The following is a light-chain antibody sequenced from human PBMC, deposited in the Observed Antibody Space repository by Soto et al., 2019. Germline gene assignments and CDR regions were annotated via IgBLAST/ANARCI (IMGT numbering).Light chain of an antibody. V-gene: IGKV1-27*01. Sequence: DIQMTQSPSSLSASVGDRVTITCRASQGISNNLAWYQQKPGKVPRLLIYGASTLQSGVPSRFSGSGSGTDFTLTISSLQPEDVATYYCHKYDSAPLTFGQGTKVEFK. CDR2: GAS. J-gene: IGKJ1*01. CDR3: HKYDSAPLT. CDR1: QGISNN.